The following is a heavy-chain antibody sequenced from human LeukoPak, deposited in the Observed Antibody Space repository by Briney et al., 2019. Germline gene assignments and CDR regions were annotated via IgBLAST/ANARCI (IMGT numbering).Heavy chain of an antibody. Sequence: SETLSLTCTVSGYSISSGYYWGWIRQPPGKGLEWIGSIYHSGSTYYNPSLKSRVTISVDTSKNQFSLKLSSVTAADTAVYYCAVSTLMTPHWYFDLWGRGTLVTVSS. J-gene: IGHJ2*01. CDR1: GYSISSGYY. CDR3: AVSTLMTPHWYFDL. V-gene: IGHV4-38-2*02. D-gene: IGHD2-2*01. CDR2: IYHSGST.